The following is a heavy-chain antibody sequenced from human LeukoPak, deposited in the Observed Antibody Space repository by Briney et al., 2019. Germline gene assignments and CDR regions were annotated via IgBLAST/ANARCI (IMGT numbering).Heavy chain of an antibody. Sequence: GGSLRLSCAASGFTFSSYSMNWVRQAPGKGLEWVSYISSSSSTIFYADSVKGRFTISRDNAKNSLYLQMNSLRDEDTAMYYCARDLNAIRDYYGMDVWGQGTTVTVSS. CDR1: GFTFSSYS. J-gene: IGHJ6*02. V-gene: IGHV3-48*02. CDR2: ISSSSSTI. CDR3: ARDLNAIRDYYGMDV. D-gene: IGHD2-21*01.